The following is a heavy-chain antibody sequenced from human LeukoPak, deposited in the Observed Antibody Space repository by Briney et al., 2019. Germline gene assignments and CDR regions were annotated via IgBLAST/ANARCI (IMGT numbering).Heavy chain of an antibody. CDR3: ARLGGYQVGHYYYYMDV. J-gene: IGHJ6*03. Sequence: SETLSLTCAVYGGSFSGYYWSWIRQPPGKGLEWIGEINHSGSTNYNPSLKSRVTISVDTSKNQFSLKLSSVTAADTAVYYCARLGGYQVGHYYYYMDVWGKGTTVTVSS. CDR2: INHSGST. D-gene: IGHD3-16*02. CDR1: GGSFSGYY. V-gene: IGHV4-34*01.